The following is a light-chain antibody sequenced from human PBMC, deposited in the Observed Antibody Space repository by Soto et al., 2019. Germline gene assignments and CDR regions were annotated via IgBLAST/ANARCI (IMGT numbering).Light chain of an antibody. V-gene: IGLV2-14*01. CDR1: SSDVGGYNY. J-gene: IGLJ1*01. CDR2: EVS. CDR3: SSYTSSSTQV. Sequence: QSALTQPASVSGSPGQSITISCTGTSSDVGGYNYASWYQQHPVKAPKLMIYEVSNRPSGVSNRFAGSNAGNTASLTISGLQAEDEADYYCSSYTSSSTQVFGTGTKLTVL.